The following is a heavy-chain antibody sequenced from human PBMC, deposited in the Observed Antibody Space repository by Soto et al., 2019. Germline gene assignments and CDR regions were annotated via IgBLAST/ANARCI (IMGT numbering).Heavy chain of an antibody. V-gene: IGHV1-18*04. CDR1: GYSFTSYW. J-gene: IGHJ3*02. D-gene: IGHD1-26*01. Sequence: GESLKISCKGSGYSFTSYWIGWVRQMPGKGLEWMGWISAYNGNTNYAQKLQGRVTMTTDTSTSTAYMELRSLRSDDTAVYYCARPYVNSRGAFDIWGQGTMVTVSS. CDR2: ISAYNGNT. CDR3: ARPYVNSRGAFDI.